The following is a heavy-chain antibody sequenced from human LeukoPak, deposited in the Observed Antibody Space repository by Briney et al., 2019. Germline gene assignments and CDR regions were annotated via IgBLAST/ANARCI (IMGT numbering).Heavy chain of an antibody. Sequence: GGSLRLSCAVSGFTVSSIYLSWVRQAPGRGLEWVSHIFSDGRTYYADSAKGRFTISRDNSKNTLYLQMNSLRAEDTAVYYCARAQSPYAYYYYYYMDVWGEGTTVTVSS. J-gene: IGHJ6*03. V-gene: IGHV3-66*02. CDR1: GFTVSSIY. CDR3: ARAQSPYAYYYYYYMDV. CDR2: IFSDGRT.